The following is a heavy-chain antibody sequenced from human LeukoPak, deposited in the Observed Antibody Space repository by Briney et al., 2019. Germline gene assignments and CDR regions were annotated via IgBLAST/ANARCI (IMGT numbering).Heavy chain of an antibody. CDR3: ARGPNSSGWDFDY. Sequence: GGSLRLSCAASGFTFSSYEMNWVRQAPGKGLEWVSYISSSGSTIYYADSVKGRFTISRDNAKNSLYLQMNSLRAEDTAVYYCARGPNSSGWDFDYWGQGTLVTVSS. V-gene: IGHV3-48*03. J-gene: IGHJ4*02. D-gene: IGHD6-19*01. CDR1: GFTFSSYE. CDR2: ISSSGSTI.